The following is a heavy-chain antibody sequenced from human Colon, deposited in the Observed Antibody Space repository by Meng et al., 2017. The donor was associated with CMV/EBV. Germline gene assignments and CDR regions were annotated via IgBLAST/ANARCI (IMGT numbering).Heavy chain of an antibody. CDR2: INPNSGET. CDR3: ARVYGDYLFDY. CDR1: GYTFTGFY. V-gene: IGHV1-2*06. D-gene: IGHD4-17*01. J-gene: IGHJ4*02. Sequence: QVQLVQSGDELKKPGASVKVSCKASGYTFTGFYMQWVRQAPGQGLEWMGRINPNSGETDYAQKFQGRVTMTRDTSISTAYMELSRLTSDDSAVYYCARVYGDYLFDYWGQGTLVTVSS.